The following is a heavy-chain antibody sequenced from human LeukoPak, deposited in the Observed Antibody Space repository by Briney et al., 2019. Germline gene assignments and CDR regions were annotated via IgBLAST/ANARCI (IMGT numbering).Heavy chain of an antibody. D-gene: IGHD3-22*01. CDR1: GFTFSNAW. CDR3: AHSSGYYPDY. Sequence: GGSLRLSCAASGFTFSNAWMSWVRQAPGKGLKWVGRIKSKTDGGTTDYAAPVKGRFTISRDDSKNTLYLQMNSLKTEDTAVYYCAHSSGYYPDYWGQGTLVTVSS. V-gene: IGHV3-15*01. CDR2: IKSKTDGGTT. J-gene: IGHJ4*02.